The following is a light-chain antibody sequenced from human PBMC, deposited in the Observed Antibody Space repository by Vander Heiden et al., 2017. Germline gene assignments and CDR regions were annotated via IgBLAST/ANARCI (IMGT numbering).Light chain of an antibody. J-gene: IGLJ1*01. CDR2: GRK. CDR1: SLRNYF. Sequence: SSELSQAPAVSVALGPTVKLPCPGDSLRNYFSNWSQQTPGQAPVLVMYGRKNRTTGIPDRFSGADSGKTATVTITGAQAEEEADYYCNSRDSSSKHFVFGGGTKVTVL. V-gene: IGLV3-19*01. CDR3: NSRDSSSKHFV.